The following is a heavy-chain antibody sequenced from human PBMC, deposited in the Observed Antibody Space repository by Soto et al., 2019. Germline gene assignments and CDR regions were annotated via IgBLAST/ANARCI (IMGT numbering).Heavy chain of an antibody. J-gene: IGHJ4*02. Sequence: GGSLRLSCAASGFTFSSFGMHWVRQAPGKGLEWVAVIVYDGTNKYYADSVKGRFTISRDNSKNTVYLQMNSLKAEDTAVYYCAKDRQYDFWTVEYWGQGTLVTVSS. CDR2: IVYDGTNK. D-gene: IGHD3-3*01. V-gene: IGHV3-30*18. CDR3: AKDRQYDFWTVEY. CDR1: GFTFSSFG.